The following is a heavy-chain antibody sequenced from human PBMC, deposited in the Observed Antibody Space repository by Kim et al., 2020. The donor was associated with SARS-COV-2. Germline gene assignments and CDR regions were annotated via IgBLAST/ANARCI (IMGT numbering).Heavy chain of an antibody. D-gene: IGHD4-17*01. Sequence: GGSLRLSCAASGFTFSSYGMHWVRQAPGKGLEWVAVIWYDGSNKYYADSVKGRFTISRDNSKNTLYLQMNSLRAEDTAVYYCASFDYGGNPYGMDVWGQGTTVTVSS. J-gene: IGHJ6*02. CDR3: ASFDYGGNPYGMDV. CDR1: GFTFSSYG. CDR2: IWYDGSNK. V-gene: IGHV3-33*01.